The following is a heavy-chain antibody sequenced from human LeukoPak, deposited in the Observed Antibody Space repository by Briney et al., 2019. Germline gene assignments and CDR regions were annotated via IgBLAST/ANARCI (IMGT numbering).Heavy chain of an antibody. Sequence: SETLSLTCTVSGGSISTYYWSWIRQPPGKGLEWIGYIYYSGNTNYNPSLKSRVTISVDTSKNRFSLKLSSVTAADTAVYCCARASYSSGWYTVYYMDVWGKGTTVTVSS. J-gene: IGHJ6*03. V-gene: IGHV4-59*01. D-gene: IGHD6-19*01. CDR1: GGSISTYY. CDR3: ARASYSSGWYTVYYMDV. CDR2: IYYSGNT.